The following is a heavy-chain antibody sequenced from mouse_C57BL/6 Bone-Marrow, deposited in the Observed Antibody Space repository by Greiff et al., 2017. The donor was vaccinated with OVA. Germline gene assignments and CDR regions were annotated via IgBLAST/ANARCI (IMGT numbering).Heavy chain of an antibody. CDR2: IDPSDSYT. J-gene: IGHJ3*01. CDR1: GYTFTSYW. V-gene: IGHV1-59*01. Sequence: QVQLKQPGAELVRPGTSVKLSCKASGYTFTSYWMHWVKQRPGPGLEWIGVIDPSDSYTNYNQKFKGKATLTVDTSSSTAYMQLSSLTSEDSAVYYCAIYDGYYGAYWGQGTLVTVSA. D-gene: IGHD2-3*01. CDR3: AIYDGYYGAY.